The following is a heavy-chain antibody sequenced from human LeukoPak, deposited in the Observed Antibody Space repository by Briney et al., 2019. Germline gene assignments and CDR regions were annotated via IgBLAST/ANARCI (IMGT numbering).Heavy chain of an antibody. CDR3: ARGTTVTPFDY. Sequence: GASLRLSCAASGFTFSSYAMSWVRQAPGKGLEWVSAISGSGGSTYYADSVKGRFTISRDNSKNTLYLQMNSLRAEDTAVYYCARGTTVTPFDYWGQGTLVTVSS. CDR1: GFTFSSYA. D-gene: IGHD4-17*01. CDR2: ISGSGGST. V-gene: IGHV3-23*01. J-gene: IGHJ4*02.